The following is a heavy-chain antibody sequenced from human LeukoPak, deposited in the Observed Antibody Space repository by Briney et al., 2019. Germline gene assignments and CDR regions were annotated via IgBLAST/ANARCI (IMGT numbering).Heavy chain of an antibody. Sequence: ASVKVSCKASGYTFTSYGISWVRQAPGQGIECMGWISAYNGNTNYAQKLQGRVTMTTDTSTSTAYMELRSLRSDDTAVYYCARVRYCSGGSCSYMDVWGKGTTVTISS. J-gene: IGHJ6*03. CDR3: ARVRYCSGGSCSYMDV. D-gene: IGHD2-15*01. V-gene: IGHV1-18*01. CDR1: GYTFTSYG. CDR2: ISAYNGNT.